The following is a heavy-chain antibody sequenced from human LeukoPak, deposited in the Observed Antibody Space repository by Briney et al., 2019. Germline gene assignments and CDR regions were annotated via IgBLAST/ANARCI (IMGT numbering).Heavy chain of an antibody. Sequence: PSQTLSLTCTVSGGSISSGGYSWSWIRQHPGKGLEWIGYIYYSGSTYYNPSLKSRVTISVDTSKNQFSLKLSSVTAADTAVYYCARLIGSSWYRSRYFDYWGQGTLVTVSS. J-gene: IGHJ4*02. D-gene: IGHD6-13*01. CDR3: ARLIGSSWYRSRYFDY. CDR1: GGSISSGGYS. CDR2: IYYSGST. V-gene: IGHV4-31*03.